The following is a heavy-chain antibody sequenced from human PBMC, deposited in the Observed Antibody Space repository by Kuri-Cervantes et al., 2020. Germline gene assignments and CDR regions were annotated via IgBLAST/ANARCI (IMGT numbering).Heavy chain of an antibody. D-gene: IGHD2-21*02. CDR2: IIPIFGTA. CDR1: GGTFSSYA. J-gene: IGHJ2*01. CDR3: VRQVVVTAYYWYFDL. Sequence: SVKVSCKASGGTFSSYAISWVRQAPGQGLEWMGGIIPIFGTANYAQKFQGRVTITADESTSTAYMGLSSLRSEDTAVYYCVRQVVVTAYYWYFDLWGRGNLVTVSS. V-gene: IGHV1-69*13.